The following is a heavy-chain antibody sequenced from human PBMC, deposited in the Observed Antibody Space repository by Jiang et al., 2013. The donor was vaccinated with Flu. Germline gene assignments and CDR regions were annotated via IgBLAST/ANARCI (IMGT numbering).Heavy chain of an antibody. Sequence: GGTFSSYAISWVRQAPGQGLEWMGGIIPIFGTANYAQKFQGRVTITADESTSTAYMELSSLRSEDTAVYYCARIISGWELALYCWGQGTLVTVSS. CDR1: GGTFSSYA. CDR3: ARIISGWELALYC. D-gene: IGHD1-26*01. V-gene: IGHV1-69*01. CDR2: IIPIFGTA. J-gene: IGHJ4*02.